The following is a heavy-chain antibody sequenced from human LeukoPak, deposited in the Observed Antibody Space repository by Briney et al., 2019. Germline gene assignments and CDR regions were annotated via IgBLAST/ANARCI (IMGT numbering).Heavy chain of an antibody. V-gene: IGHV3-21*01. J-gene: IGHJ5*02. CDR3: ARGPGSGRNYNWFDP. Sequence: GGSLRLSCATSGFTFSSYSMNSVRQAPGKGLEWVSSISGSSSSIYYADSVKGRFTISRDNAKKSLYLQMNSLRAEDTAVYYCARGPGSGRNYNWFDPWGQGTLVTVSS. CDR1: GFTFSSYS. CDR2: ISGSSSSI. D-gene: IGHD3-10*01.